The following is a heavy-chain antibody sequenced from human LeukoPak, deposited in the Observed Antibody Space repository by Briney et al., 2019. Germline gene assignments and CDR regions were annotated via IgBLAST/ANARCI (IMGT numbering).Heavy chain of an antibody. V-gene: IGHV4-38-2*02. CDR3: ALETGRYTYGPFDY. J-gene: IGHJ4*02. D-gene: IGHD5-18*01. CDR2: IYHSGST. CDR1: GYSISSGYY. Sequence: PSETLSLTCTVSGYSISSGYYWGWIRQPPRKGLEWIGSIYHSGSTYYNPSLKSRVTISVDTSKKQFSLKLSSVTAADTAVYYCALETGRYTYGPFDYWGQGTLVTVSS.